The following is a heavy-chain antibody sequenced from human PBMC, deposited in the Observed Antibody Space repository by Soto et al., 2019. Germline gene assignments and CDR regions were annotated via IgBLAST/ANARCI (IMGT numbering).Heavy chain of an antibody. Sequence: QVQLVQSGAEVKKPGSSVKVSCKASGGTFSSYAISWVRQAPGQGLEWMGGLIPIFGTANYAQQFQGRVTITADESTSTAYMELSSLRSEDTAVYYCARGIMITFGGVIVPYYYGMDVWGQGTTVTVSS. J-gene: IGHJ6*02. CDR3: ARGIMITFGGVIVPYYYGMDV. D-gene: IGHD3-16*02. V-gene: IGHV1-69*01. CDR1: GGTFSSYA. CDR2: LIPIFGTA.